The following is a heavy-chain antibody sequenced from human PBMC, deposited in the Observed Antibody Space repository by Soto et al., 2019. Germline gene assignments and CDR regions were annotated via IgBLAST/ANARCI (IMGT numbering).Heavy chain of an antibody. CDR2: IFSNDEK. CDR1: GFSLSNARMG. D-gene: IGHD3-22*01. J-gene: IGHJ4*02. V-gene: IGHV2-26*01. Sequence: SGPTLVNPTETLTLTCTVSGFSLSNARMGVSWIRQPPGKALEWLAHIFSNDEKSYSTSLKSRLTISKDTSKSQVVLTMTNMDPVDTATYYCARIRGGYYDRQGEFDYWGQGTLVTVSS. CDR3: ARIRGGYYDRQGEFDY.